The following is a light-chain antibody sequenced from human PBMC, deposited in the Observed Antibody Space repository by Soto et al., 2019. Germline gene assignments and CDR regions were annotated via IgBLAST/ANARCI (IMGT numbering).Light chain of an antibody. Sequence: SVLTQPPSASGTPGQRVTISCSGSCSNIGSNYVYWYQQLPGTAPKLLIYRNNQRPSGVPDRFSGSKSGTSASLAISGLRSEDEADYYCAAWDDSLSGYVFGTGTKLIVL. CDR3: AAWDDSLSGYV. J-gene: IGLJ1*01. CDR1: CSNIGSNY. CDR2: RNN. V-gene: IGLV1-47*01.